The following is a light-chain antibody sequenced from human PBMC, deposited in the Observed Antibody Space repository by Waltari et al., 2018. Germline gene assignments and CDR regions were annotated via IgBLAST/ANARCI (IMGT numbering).Light chain of an antibody. J-gene: IGKJ1*01. V-gene: IGKV3-20*01. Sequence: EIVLTQSPGTLSFSPGERATLSCRASQGIGRYLIWYQQKPGQAPRLLIYGATTRAACIPDRFSGSGSGTDFSLTISRLEPEDFAVYYCQNHERLPAVFGRGTKVEIK. CDR2: GAT. CDR3: QNHERLPAV. CDR1: QGIGRY.